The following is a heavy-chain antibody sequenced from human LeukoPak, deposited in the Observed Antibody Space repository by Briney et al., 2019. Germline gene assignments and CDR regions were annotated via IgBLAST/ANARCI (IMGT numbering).Heavy chain of an antibody. V-gene: IGHV1-69*13. J-gene: IGHJ4*02. CDR2: IIPIFGTA. D-gene: IGHD1-26*01. Sequence: ASVKVSCKASGGTFSSYAISWVRQAPGQGLEWMGGIIPIFGTANYAQKFQGRVTITADESTSTAYMELSSLRSEDTAVYYCARGNSGSLPHFDYWGQGTLVTVSS. CDR3: ARGNSGSLPHFDY. CDR1: GGTFSSYA.